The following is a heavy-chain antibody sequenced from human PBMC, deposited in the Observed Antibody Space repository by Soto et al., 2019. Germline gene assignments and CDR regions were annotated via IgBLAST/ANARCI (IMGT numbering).Heavy chain of an antibody. CDR3: ARSVQLWTPFDY. V-gene: IGHV4-34*01. J-gene: IGHJ4*02. CDR2: INHSGKT. D-gene: IGHD5-18*01. CDR1: GGSFSGYY. Sequence: QWGAGLLKPSETLSLTCAVXGGSFSGYYWSWVRXXXXXGLEWIGEINHSGKTNYNPSLKSRISISVDTSKNQFSLKLNSITAADTAMYYCARSVQLWTPFDYWGQGTLVTVSS.